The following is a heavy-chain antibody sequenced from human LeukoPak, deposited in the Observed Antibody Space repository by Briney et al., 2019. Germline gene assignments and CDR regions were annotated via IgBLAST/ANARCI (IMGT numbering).Heavy chain of an antibody. V-gene: IGHV4-34*01. D-gene: IGHD2-15*01. J-gene: IGHJ2*01. CDR3: ARRAVVVLSPEWYFDL. Sequence: SETLSLTCAVYGGSFSGFYWSWIRQPPGKGLEWIGEINHSGSTNYNPSLKSRVTISVDTSKNQFSLKLSSVTAADTAVYYCARRAVVVLSPEWYFDLWGRGTPVTVSS. CDR1: GGSFSGFY. CDR2: INHSGST.